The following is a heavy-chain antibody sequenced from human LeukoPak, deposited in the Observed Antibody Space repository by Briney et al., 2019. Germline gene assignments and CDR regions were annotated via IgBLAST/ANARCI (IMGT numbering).Heavy chain of an antibody. CDR2: IYYSGST. Sequence: SETLSLTCTVSGGSISSYYWSWIRQPPGKGLEWIGYIYYSGSTNYNPSLKSRVTISVDTSKNQFSLKLSSVAAADTAVYYCAGSHGYSSSWDVDYWGQGTLVTVSS. CDR1: GGSISSYY. J-gene: IGHJ4*02. D-gene: IGHD6-13*01. V-gene: IGHV4-59*01. CDR3: AGSHGYSSSWDVDY.